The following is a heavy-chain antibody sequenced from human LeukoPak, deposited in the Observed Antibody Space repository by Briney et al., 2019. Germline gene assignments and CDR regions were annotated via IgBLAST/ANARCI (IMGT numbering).Heavy chain of an antibody. J-gene: IGHJ4*02. CDR2: ITGRGDST. D-gene: IGHD1-1*01. CDR3: AKLEN. Sequence: GGSLRLSCAASGFTFSSYSMNWVRQAPGKGLEWVSSITGRGDSTYYADSVKGRFIISRDNSKNTLYLQMNSLRAEDTAIYYCAKLENWGQGTLVTASS. V-gene: IGHV3-23*01. CDR1: GFTFSSYS.